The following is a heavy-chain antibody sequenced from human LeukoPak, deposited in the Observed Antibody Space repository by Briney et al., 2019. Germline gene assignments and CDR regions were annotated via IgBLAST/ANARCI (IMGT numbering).Heavy chain of an antibody. CDR3: ARTSGWSDWYFDL. CDR2: ISSSSSYT. Sequence: PGGSLRLSCAVSGFTFSDYYMSWVRQAPGKGLEWVSYISSSSSYTKYADSVKGRFTISRDNSKNTLYLQMNSLRAEDTAVCYCARTSGWSDWYFDLWGRGTLVTVSS. J-gene: IGHJ2*01. D-gene: IGHD6-19*01. CDR1: GFTFSDYY. V-gene: IGHV3-11*03.